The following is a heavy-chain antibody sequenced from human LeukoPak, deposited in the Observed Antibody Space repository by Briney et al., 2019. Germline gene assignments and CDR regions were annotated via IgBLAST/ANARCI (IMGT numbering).Heavy chain of an antibody. J-gene: IGHJ4*02. CDR2: IKQDGSEK. V-gene: IGHV3-7*05. D-gene: IGHD5-24*01. CDR3: ARDRRDGHNTGVDY. CDR1: GFKFSSYW. Sequence: GGSLRLSCAASGFKFSSYWMSWVRQAPGKGLEWVANIKQDGSEKYYVDSVKGRFTISRDNAKNSLYLQMNSLRFEDTAVYYCARDRRDGHNTGVDYWGQGTLVTVSS.